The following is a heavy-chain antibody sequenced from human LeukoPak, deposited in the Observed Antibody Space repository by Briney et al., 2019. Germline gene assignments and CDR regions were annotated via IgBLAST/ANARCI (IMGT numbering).Heavy chain of an antibody. Sequence: GRSLRLSCAASGFTFSSYAMHWVRQAPGKGLEWVAVISYDGSNKYYADSVKGRFTISRDNSKNTLYLQMNSLRAEDTAVYYCARDLGDGYNNWDYWGQGTLVTVSS. CDR3: ARDLGDGYNNWDY. V-gene: IGHV3-30*04. CDR1: GFTFSSYA. J-gene: IGHJ4*02. D-gene: IGHD5-24*01. CDR2: ISYDGSNK.